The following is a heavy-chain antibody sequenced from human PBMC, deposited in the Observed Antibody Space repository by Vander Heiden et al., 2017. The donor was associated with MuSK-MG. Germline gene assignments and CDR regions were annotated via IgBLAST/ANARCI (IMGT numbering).Heavy chain of an antibody. D-gene: IGHD2-8*02. CDR2: ISYDGSNK. V-gene: IGHV3-30-3*01. CDR3: AREGGAGGVYYMDV. J-gene: IGHJ6*03. Sequence: QVQLVASGGGVVQPGRSLRLRCSASGFTFSRYAMHWLRPAPGKGLEWVAVISYDGSNKYYADSVKGRFTISRDNSKNTLYLQMNSLRAEDTAVYYCAREGGAGGVYYMDVWGKGTTVTVSS. CDR1: GFTFSRYA.